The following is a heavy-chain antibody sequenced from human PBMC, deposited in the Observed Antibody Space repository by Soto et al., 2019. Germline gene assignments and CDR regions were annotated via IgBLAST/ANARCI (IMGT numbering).Heavy chain of an antibody. D-gene: IGHD2-21*02. Sequence: EVQLLESGGGFVQPGGSLRLSCAATAFTFSVYAMTWVRQAPGKGLEWVSAVTANGGSTYSADSVKGRFTISRDNSKNTLFLQMNSLRAEDTAVYYCASLGVGDWANYYYYYGMDVWGQGTTVTVSS. CDR2: VTANGGST. V-gene: IGHV3-23*01. CDR1: AFTFSVYA. J-gene: IGHJ6*02. CDR3: ASLGVGDWANYYYYYGMDV.